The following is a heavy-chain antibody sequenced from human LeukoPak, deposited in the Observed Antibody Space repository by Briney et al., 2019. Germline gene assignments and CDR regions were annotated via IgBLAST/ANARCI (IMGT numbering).Heavy chain of an antibody. D-gene: IGHD5-12*01. V-gene: IGHV1-8*01. Sequence: GASVKVSCKASGYTFTSYDINWVRQATGQGLEWMGWMNPNSGNTGYAQKFQGRVTMTRNTSISTAYMELSSLRSEDTAVYYYARVPAPRGYSGYARGYYFDYWGQGTLVTVSS. CDR2: MNPNSGNT. J-gene: IGHJ4*02. CDR1: GYTFTSYD. CDR3: ARVPAPRGYSGYARGYYFDY.